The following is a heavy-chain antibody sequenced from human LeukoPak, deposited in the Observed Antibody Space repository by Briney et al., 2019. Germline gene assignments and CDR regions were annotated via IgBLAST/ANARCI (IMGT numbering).Heavy chain of an antibody. CDR3: ARESPIHY. CDR2: ISSGGSTI. V-gene: IGHV3-48*03. CDR1: GFTFSSYE. Sequence: GGSLRLSCAASGFTFSSYEMNWVRQAPGKGLEWVSYISSGGSTIYYEDSVKGRFTISRDNAKNSLFLQMNSLRAEDTAVYYCARESPIHYWGQGTLVTVSS. J-gene: IGHJ4*02.